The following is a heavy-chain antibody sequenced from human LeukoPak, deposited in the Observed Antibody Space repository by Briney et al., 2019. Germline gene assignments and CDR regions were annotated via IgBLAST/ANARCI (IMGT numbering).Heavy chain of an antibody. J-gene: IGHJ4*02. Sequence: HGESLKISCKGSGYSFTNYWIGWVRQMPGKGLEWMGIIYPGDSDTRCSPSFQGQVTISADESITTVYLQWSSLKASDTAMYYCARQNSGYELGRFDYWGQGTLVTVSS. CDR1: GYSFTNYW. CDR2: IYPGDSDT. CDR3: ARQNSGYELGRFDY. V-gene: IGHV5-51*01. D-gene: IGHD5-12*01.